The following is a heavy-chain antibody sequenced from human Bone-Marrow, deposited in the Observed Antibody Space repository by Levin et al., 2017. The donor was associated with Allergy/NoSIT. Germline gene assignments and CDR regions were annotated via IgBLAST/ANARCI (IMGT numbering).Heavy chain of an antibody. J-gene: IGHJ3*01. V-gene: IGHV3-11*01. CDR3: ARDAGVRLSDFGGVIVTDVFDV. CDR2: ISSTGTTV. D-gene: IGHD3-16*02. CDR1: GFTFSDYY. Sequence: GGSLRLSCAASGFTFSDYYMSWIRQAPGKGLEWVSYISSTGTTVHYADSVKGRFTISRDNAKNSLYLQMTSLRAEDTAVYYCARDAGVRLSDFGGVIVTDVFDVWGQGTMVTVSS.